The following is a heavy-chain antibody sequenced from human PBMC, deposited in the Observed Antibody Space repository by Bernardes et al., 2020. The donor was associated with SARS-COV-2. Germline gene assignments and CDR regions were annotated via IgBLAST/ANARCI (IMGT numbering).Heavy chain of an antibody. V-gene: IGHV3-33*01. CDR2: IWYDGSNK. CDR1: GFTFSSYG. Sequence: GGSLRLSCAASGFTFSSYGMHWVRQAPGKGLEWVAVIWYDGSNKYYADSVKGRFTISRDNSKNTLYLQMNSLRAEDTAVYYCARHGELRSSLDYWGQGTLVTVSS. D-gene: IGHD1-7*01. CDR3: ARHGELRSSLDY. J-gene: IGHJ4*02.